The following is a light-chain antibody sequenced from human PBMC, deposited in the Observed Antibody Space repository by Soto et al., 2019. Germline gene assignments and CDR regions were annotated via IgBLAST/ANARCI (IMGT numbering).Light chain of an antibody. CDR2: LGS. CDR1: QSLLHSNGYNY. J-gene: IGKJ2*01. V-gene: IGKV2-28*01. Sequence: DIVMTQSPHSLPVTPGEPASISCRSSQSLLHSNGYNYLDWYLQKPWQSPQLLIYLGSNRASVVTDRLSRTGSVTDFTLKISRVEAEHVEVYYCMQALRSSYPFGHRTKLESK. CDR3: MQALRSSYP.